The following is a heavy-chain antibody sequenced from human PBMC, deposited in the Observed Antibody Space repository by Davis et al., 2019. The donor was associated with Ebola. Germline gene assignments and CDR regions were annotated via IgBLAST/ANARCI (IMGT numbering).Heavy chain of an antibody. CDR1: GYTFTSYG. D-gene: IGHD6-19*01. CDR3: ARDLAVAGNDY. J-gene: IGHJ4*02. V-gene: IGHV1-18*04. Sequence: AASVKVSCKASGYTFTSYGISWVRQAPGQGLEWMGWISAYNGNTNYAQKFQGRVTITADKSTSTAYMELSSLRSEDTAVYYCARDLAVAGNDYWGQGTLVTVSS. CDR2: ISAYNGNT.